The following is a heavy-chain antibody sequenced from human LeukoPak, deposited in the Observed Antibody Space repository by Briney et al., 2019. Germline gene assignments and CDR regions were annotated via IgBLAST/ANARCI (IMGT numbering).Heavy chain of an antibody. V-gene: IGHV3-48*01. CDR3: ARDSGY. Sequence: PGGSLRLSCAGSGFPFSSYSMNWVRKAAGQGLEWVSYIRSSSSTIYYAGSGEGRFNISRDNAKNSLYLQMNSLRAEDTAVYYCARDSGYWGHGTLVTVYS. D-gene: IGHD3-10*01. CDR2: IRSSSSTI. J-gene: IGHJ4*01. CDR1: GFPFSSYS.